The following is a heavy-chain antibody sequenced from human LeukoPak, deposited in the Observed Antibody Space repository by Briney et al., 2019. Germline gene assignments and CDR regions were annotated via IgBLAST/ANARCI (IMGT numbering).Heavy chain of an antibody. Sequence: SETLSLTCTVSSGSVNIGASYWGWVRQSPGVGLEWIGTVYSTGGTYYNPSLRSRLTISVDTSKNQFSLKLSSVTAADTAVYYCARRPRNSVKYDGPSGLDYWGQGTLVTVSS. D-gene: IGHD5/OR15-5a*01. CDR1: SGSVNIGASY. V-gene: IGHV4-39*07. CDR2: VYSTGGT. J-gene: IGHJ4*02. CDR3: ARRPRNSVKYDGPSGLDY.